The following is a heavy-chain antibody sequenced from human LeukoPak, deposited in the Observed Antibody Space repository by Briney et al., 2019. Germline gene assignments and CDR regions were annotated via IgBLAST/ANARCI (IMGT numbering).Heavy chain of an antibody. CDR2: ISGSGDST. J-gene: IGHJ4*02. V-gene: IGHV3-23*01. CDR1: GFTFAGSS. D-gene: IGHD3-10*01. CDR3: ARDLGGFTVGQGVFDY. Sequence: GGSLRLSCGASGFTFAGSSMVWVRQAPGKGLEWVSGISGSGDSTIYADSVKGRFTISRDNSKNTVFLQMRSLRAEDTAVYYRARDLGGFTVGQGVFDYWGQGTLVTIPS.